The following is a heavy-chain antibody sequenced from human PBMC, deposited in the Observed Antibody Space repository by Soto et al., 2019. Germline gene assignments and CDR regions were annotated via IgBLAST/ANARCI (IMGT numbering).Heavy chain of an antibody. Sequence: SETLSLTCTVSGGSISSYYWSWIRQPPGKGLEWIGYIYYSGSTNYNPSLKSRVTISVDTSKNQFSLKLSSVTTADTAVYYCAKSGYSYGYYFDYWGQGTLVTVSS. CDR2: IYYSGST. CDR3: AKSGYSYGYYFDY. D-gene: IGHD5-18*01. V-gene: IGHV4-59*01. CDR1: GGSISSYY. J-gene: IGHJ4*02.